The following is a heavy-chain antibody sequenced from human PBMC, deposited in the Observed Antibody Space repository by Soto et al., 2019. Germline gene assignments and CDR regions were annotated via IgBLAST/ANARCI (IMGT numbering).Heavy chain of an antibody. Sequence: QVQLVQSGTEVKKPGSSVTVSCTASGGTLSNNAISCVRQSPGQGVGWMGGIIPLSATTNYPQKFQGRVTITADRSTSTASMELTSLTSEDTGVYYSARGFEDEWIGVVPAASPWYYGMDVWGQGTTVTVSS. CDR1: GGTLSNNA. CDR2: IIPLSATT. J-gene: IGHJ6*02. CDR3: ARGFEDEWIGVVPAASPWYYGMDV. D-gene: IGHD2-2*01. V-gene: IGHV1-69*06.